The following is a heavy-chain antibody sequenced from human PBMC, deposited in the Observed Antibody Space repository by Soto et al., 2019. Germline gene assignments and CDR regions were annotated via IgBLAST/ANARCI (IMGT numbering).Heavy chain of an antibody. Sequence: GESLKISCKASGYSFTTYFIGWVRQMPGKGLEWMGFIYPGDSDTRYSLSFQGQVTISADNSITTAYLQWSSLKASDTAIYYCARHVTISSDYYYYGLDVWGQGTKVTVSS. V-gene: IGHV5-51*01. J-gene: IGHJ6*02. CDR1: GYSFTTYF. CDR3: ARHVTISSDYYYYGLDV. D-gene: IGHD3-22*01. CDR2: IYPGDSDT.